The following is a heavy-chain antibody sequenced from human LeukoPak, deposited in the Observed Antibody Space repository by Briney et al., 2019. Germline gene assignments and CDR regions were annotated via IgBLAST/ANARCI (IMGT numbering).Heavy chain of an antibody. V-gene: IGHV4-34*01. Sequence: PSETLSLTCAVYGGSFSGYYWSWIRQPPGKGLEWIGEINHSGSTNYNPSLKGRVTISVDTSKNQFSLKLSSVTAADTAVYYCASLSRLLWFGEFQDAFDIWGQGTMVTVSS. CDR3: ASLSRLLWFGEFQDAFDI. D-gene: IGHD3-10*01. CDR1: GGSFSGYY. CDR2: INHSGST. J-gene: IGHJ3*02.